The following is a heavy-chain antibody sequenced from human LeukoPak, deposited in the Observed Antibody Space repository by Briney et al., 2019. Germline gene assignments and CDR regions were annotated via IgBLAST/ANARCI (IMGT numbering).Heavy chain of an antibody. CDR3: ARGSETTGNNWFDP. V-gene: IGHV4-34*01. D-gene: IGHD1-1*01. Sequence: SETLSLTCAVYGGSFSGYYWSWIRQPPGKGLEWIGGINHSGSTNYNPSLKSRVTISVDTSKNQFSLKVSSVTAADTALYYCARGSETTGNNWFDPWGQGTLVTVSS. CDR1: GGSFSGYY. J-gene: IGHJ5*02. CDR2: INHSGST.